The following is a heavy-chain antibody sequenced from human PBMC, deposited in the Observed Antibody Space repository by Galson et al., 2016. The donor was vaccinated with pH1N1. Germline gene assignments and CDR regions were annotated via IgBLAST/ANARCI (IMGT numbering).Heavy chain of an antibody. J-gene: IGHJ5*02. D-gene: IGHD4-17*01. Sequence: PALVKPTQTLTLTCTFSGFSLSTSGVGVGWIRQPPGKALEWLALIYWNDDKRYSPSLKSRLTITKDTSKNQVVLTMTNMDPVDTATYYCAHSLYGDYVGWFDPWGQGIQVTVS. CDR2: IYWNDDK. CDR3: AHSLYGDYVGWFDP. V-gene: IGHV2-5*01. CDR1: GFSLSTSGVG.